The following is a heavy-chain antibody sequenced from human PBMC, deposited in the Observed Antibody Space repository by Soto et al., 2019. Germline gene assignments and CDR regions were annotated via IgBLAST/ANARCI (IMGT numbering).Heavy chain of an antibody. J-gene: IGHJ4*02. CDR2: ISYDGSNK. D-gene: IGHD2-15*01. V-gene: IGHV3-30*18. CDR3: AKDRAGYCSGGSCYPLDY. CDR1: GFTFSSYG. Sequence: QVQLVESGGGVVQPGRSLRLSCAASGFTFSSYGMHWVRQAPGKGLEWVAVISYDGSNKYYADSVKGRFTISRDNSKNTLYLQMNSLRAEDTAVYYCAKDRAGYCSGGSCYPLDYWGQGTLVTVSS.